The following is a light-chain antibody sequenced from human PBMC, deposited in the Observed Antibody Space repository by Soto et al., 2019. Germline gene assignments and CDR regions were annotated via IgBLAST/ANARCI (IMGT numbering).Light chain of an antibody. CDR3: QGWDCGRDHWV. CDR1: NIGSKS. J-gene: IGLJ3*02. CDR2: YDS. Sequence: SYELTQPPSVSVAPGKTARITCGGNNIGSKSVYWYQQKPGQAPVLVIYYDSDRPSGIPERFSGSNSGNTATLTISRVGAGDVADDYCQGWDCGRDHWVFGGGTKLTVL. V-gene: IGLV3-21*04.